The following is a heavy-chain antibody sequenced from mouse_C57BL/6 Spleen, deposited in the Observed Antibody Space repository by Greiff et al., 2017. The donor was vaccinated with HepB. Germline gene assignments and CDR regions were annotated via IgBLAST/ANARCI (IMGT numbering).Heavy chain of an antibody. Sequence: EVQLQQSGPELVKPGASVKISCKASGYTFTDYYMNWVKQSHGKSLEWIGDINPNNGGTSYNQKFKGKATLTVDKSSSTAYMELRSLTSEDSAVYYCARYDYDVAMDYWGQGTSVTVSS. D-gene: IGHD2-4*01. CDR3: ARYDYDVAMDY. CDR2: INPNNGGT. V-gene: IGHV1-26*01. J-gene: IGHJ4*01. CDR1: GYTFTDYY.